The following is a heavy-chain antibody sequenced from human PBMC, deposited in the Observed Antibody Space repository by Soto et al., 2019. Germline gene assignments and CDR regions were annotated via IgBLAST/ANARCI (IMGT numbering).Heavy chain of an antibody. Sequence: EVQLVESGGGLVKPGGSLRLSCAASGFTFSSYSMNWVRQAPGKGLEWVSSISSGSSYIYYADSVKGRFTIARDNAKNSLDLQMNSLRAEDTAVYYCASANDDFWSGSVIPDYWGQGTLVTVSS. V-gene: IGHV3-21*01. CDR1: GFTFSSYS. CDR3: ASANDDFWSGSVIPDY. CDR2: ISSGSSYI. D-gene: IGHD3-3*01. J-gene: IGHJ4*02.